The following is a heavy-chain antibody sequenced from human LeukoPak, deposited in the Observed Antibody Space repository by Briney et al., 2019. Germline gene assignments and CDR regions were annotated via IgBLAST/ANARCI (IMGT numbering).Heavy chain of an antibody. CDR2: INHSGST. D-gene: IGHD6-19*01. Sequence: SETLSLTCAVYGGSFSGYYWSWIRQPPGKGLEWIGEINHSGSTNYNPSLKGRVTISVDTSKNQFSLKLSSVTAADTAVYYCARRPYSSGWHAFDYWGQGTLVTVSS. J-gene: IGHJ4*02. CDR3: ARRPYSSGWHAFDY. V-gene: IGHV4-34*01. CDR1: GGSFSGYY.